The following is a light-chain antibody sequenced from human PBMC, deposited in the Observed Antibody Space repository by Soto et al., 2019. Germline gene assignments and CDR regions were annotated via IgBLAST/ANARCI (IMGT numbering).Light chain of an antibody. CDR2: AAS. J-gene: IGKJ1*01. V-gene: IGKV1-39*01. Sequence: DLQRTQSPSSLSESVGHRVTITCRASQSISSYLNWYQQKPGKAPKLLIYAASTLQSGVPSRFSGSGSGTDFTLTISCLQSEDFATYYCQQYYSYPGTFGQGTKVDIK. CDR1: QSISSY. CDR3: QQYYSYPGT.